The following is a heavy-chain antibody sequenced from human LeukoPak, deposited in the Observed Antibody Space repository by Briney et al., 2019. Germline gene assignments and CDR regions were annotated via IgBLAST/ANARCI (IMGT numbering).Heavy chain of an antibody. V-gene: IGHV1-2*02. J-gene: IGHJ4*02. D-gene: IGHD5-18*01. CDR2: IDPNNGRT. CDR1: EYTFTAYY. Sequence: ASVKVSCKASEYTFTAYYIHWVRQAPGQGLEWMGWIDPNNGRTNYAQKFQGRVTMTRDTSISTAYMDLSGLTSDDTAVYYCGRDRCGYALGCRGRDYWGQGTQVTVSS. CDR3: GRDRCGYALGCRGRDY.